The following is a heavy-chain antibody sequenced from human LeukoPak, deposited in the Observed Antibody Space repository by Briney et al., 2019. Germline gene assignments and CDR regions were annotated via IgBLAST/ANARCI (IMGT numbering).Heavy chain of an antibody. V-gene: IGHV1-46*01. J-gene: IGHJ4*02. Sequence: ASVKVSCKASGYTFTSYYMHWVRQAPGQGLEWMGIINPSGGSTSYAQKFQGRVTMTRGTSTSTVYMELSSLRSEDTAVYYCARTIGYSYGFQSVLDYWGQGTLVTASS. CDR2: INPSGGST. CDR3: ARTIGYSYGFQSVLDY. D-gene: IGHD5-18*01. CDR1: GYTFTSYY.